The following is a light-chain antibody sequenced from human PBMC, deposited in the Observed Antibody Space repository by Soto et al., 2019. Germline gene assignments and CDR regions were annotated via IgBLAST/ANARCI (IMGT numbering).Light chain of an antibody. J-gene: IGKJ4*01. CDR1: QDISNY. CDR3: QQYEGLPLT. V-gene: IGKV1-33*01. CDR2: DAS. Sequence: QMSQSPSSLSVSVGDRVTITCQASQDISNYLNWYQQKPGKAPKLLIFDASNVETGVPSRFSGSGSGTHVTFTIHSLQAEDIATYYCQQYEGLPLTFGGGTKIEI.